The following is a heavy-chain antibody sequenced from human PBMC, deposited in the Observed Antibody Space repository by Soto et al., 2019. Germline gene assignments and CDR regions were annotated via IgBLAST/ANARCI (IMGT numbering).Heavy chain of an antibody. CDR2: IWYDGSNK. V-gene: IGHV3-33*01. CDR3: ARRELFGELYRLYYYGMDV. Sequence: ALRVSCGSSGFSFSSYGMHWVRQAPGKGLEWVAVIWYDGSNKYYADSVKGRFTISRDNSKNTLYLQMNSLRAEDTAVYYCARRELFGELYRLYYYGMDVCGQGTTVTVSS. J-gene: IGHJ6*02. D-gene: IGHD3-10*01. CDR1: GFSFSSYG.